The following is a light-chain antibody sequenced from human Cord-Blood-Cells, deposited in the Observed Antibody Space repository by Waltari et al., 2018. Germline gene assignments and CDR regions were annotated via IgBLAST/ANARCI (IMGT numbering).Light chain of an antibody. CDR2: EGS. J-gene: IGLJ1*01. CDR1: SSDVGSYNL. V-gene: IGLV2-23*01. Sequence: QSALTQPASVSGSPGQSITISCTGTSSDVGSYNLVSWYQQHPGKAPKLMIYEGSKRPSVVSNRFSGSKSGNTASLTISGLQAEDEADYYCCSYAGSSTYVCGTGTKVTVL. CDR3: CSYAGSSTYV.